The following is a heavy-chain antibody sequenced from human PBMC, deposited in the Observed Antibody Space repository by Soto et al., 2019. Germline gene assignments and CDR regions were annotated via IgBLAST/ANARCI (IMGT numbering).Heavy chain of an antibody. CDR1: GFTFSSYS. D-gene: IGHD5-18*01. V-gene: IGHV3-48*02. CDR2: ISSSSSTI. Sequence: GGSLRLSCAASGFTFSSYSMNWVRQAPGKGLEWVSYISSSSSTIYYADSVKGRFTISRDNAKNSLYLQMNSLRDEDTAVYYCASLAQLWSYYYGMDVWGQGTTVTVSS. J-gene: IGHJ6*02. CDR3: ASLAQLWSYYYGMDV.